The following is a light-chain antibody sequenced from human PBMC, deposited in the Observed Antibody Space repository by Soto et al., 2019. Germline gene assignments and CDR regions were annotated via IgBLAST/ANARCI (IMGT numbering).Light chain of an antibody. J-gene: IGLJ3*02. CDR1: SSDIGGYNY. V-gene: IGLV2-8*01. Sequence: QSALTQPPSASGSPGQSVTISCTGTSSDIGGYNYVSWYQQHPGKAPKLIIYEVSKRPSGVPDRFSGSKSGNTASLTVSGLQAEVEEDYYSTSYQGRNNLVFPGGPRVPAL. CDR3: TSYQGRNNLV. CDR2: EVS.